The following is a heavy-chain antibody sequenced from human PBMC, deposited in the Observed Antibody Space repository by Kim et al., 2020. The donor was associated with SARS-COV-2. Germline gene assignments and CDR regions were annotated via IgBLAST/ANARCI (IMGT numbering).Heavy chain of an antibody. J-gene: IGHJ4*02. CDR2: ISGSGGST. CDR3: VLDPLFSGYFDY. V-gene: IGHV3-23*01. Sequence: GGSLRLSCAASGFTFSSYAMSWVRQAPGKGLEWVSAISGSGGSTYYADSVKGRFTISRDNSKNTLYLQMNSLRAEDTAVYYCVLDPLFSGYFDYWGQGTLVTVSS. CDR1: GFTFSSYA. D-gene: IGHD3-22*01.